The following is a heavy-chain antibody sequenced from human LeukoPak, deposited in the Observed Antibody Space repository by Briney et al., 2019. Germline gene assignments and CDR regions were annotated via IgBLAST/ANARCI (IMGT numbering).Heavy chain of an antibody. J-gene: IGHJ4*02. Sequence: GGSLRLSCAASGFTFSSYWMHWVRQAPGKGLVWFSRISGDESSTSYADSVKGRFTISRDNAKNTLFLQMNSLRAEDTAVYYCAGGSTLDRGLVYYWGQGTLVTVSS. V-gene: IGHV3-74*01. CDR3: AGGSTLDRGLVYY. D-gene: IGHD3-10*01. CDR2: ISGDESST. CDR1: GFTFSSYW.